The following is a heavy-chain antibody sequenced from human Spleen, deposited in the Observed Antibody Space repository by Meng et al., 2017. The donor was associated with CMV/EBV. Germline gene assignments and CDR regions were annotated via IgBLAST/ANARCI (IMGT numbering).Heavy chain of an antibody. J-gene: IGHJ4*02. CDR3: AINRNIYDFWSGYPSDY. CDR1: YTFTSYG. D-gene: IGHD3-3*01. CDR2: ISAYNGNT. Sequence: YTFTSYGISWVRQAPGQGLEWMGWISAYNGNTNYAQKLQGRVTMTTDTSTSTAYMELRSLRSDDTAVYYCAINRNIYDFWSGYPSDYWGQGTLVTVSS. V-gene: IGHV1-18*01.